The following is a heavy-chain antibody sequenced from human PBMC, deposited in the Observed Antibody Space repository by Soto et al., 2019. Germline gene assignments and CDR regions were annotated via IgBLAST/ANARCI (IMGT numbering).Heavy chain of an antibody. CDR2: ISAYNGNT. D-gene: IGHD6-6*01. V-gene: IGHV1-18*01. J-gene: IGHJ4*02. CDR3: ARKSIAPRWTDY. CDR1: GYTFTSYG. Sequence: ASVKVSCRASGYTFTSYGISWVRQATGQGLEWMGWISAYNGNTNYAQKLQGRVTMTTDTSTSTAYMELRSLRSDDTAVYYCARKSIAPRWTDYWGQGTLVTVSS.